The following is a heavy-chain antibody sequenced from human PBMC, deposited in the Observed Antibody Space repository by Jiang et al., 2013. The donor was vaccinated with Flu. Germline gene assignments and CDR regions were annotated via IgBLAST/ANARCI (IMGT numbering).Heavy chain of an antibody. CDR2: IYYSGST. J-gene: IGHJ3*02. CDR1: GGSISSGDYY. D-gene: IGHD3-22*01. V-gene: IGHV4-30-4*01. Sequence: GLVKPSQTLSLTCTVSGGSISSGDYYWSWIRQPPGKGLEWIGYIYYSGSTYYNPSLKSRVTISVDTSKNQFSLKLSSVTAADTAVYYCAKGSYYDSSGYSGAGAFDIWGQGTMVTVSS. CDR3: AKGSYYDSSGYSGAGAFDI.